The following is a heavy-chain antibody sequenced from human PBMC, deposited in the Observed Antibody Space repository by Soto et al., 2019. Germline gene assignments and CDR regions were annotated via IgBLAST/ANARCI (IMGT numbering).Heavy chain of an antibody. J-gene: IGHJ6*02. CDR1: GGNFSSYT. CDR2: IIPILGIA. V-gene: IGHV1-69*02. Sequence: QVQLVQSGAEVKKPGSSVKVSCKASGGNFSSYTISWVRQAPGQGLEWMGRIIPILGIANYAQKFQGRVTITADKSTSTADMELSSQRSEDTAVYYCARGLYAEYYYYGMDFWGQGTTFTVAS. D-gene: IGHD2-2*01. CDR3: ARGLYAEYYYYGMDF.